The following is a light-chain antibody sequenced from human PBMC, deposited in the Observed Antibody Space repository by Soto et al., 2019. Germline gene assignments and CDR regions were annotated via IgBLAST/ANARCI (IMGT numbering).Light chain of an antibody. CDR2: RNN. V-gene: IGLV1-47*01. Sequence: QSVLTQPPSASGTPGQRVTISCSGSSSNIGNNYVYWYHQFPGTAPKLLIYRNNQWPSGVPDRSSGSKSGTSASLAISGLRSEDEADYYCATWDDSLSVWVFGGGTKLTVL. J-gene: IGLJ3*02. CDR3: ATWDDSLSVWV. CDR1: SSNIGNNY.